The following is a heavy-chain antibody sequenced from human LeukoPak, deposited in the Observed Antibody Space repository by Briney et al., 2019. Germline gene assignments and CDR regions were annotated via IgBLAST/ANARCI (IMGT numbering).Heavy chain of an antibody. Sequence: ASVKVSCKASGYTFTNYDINWVRQAAGQGLQWMGWMNPNSGNTGYPQRFQGRVTMTRDTSINTAYMELSSLRSEDTAVYYCVRGQSGFKFDPWGQGTLVTVPS. D-gene: IGHD5-12*01. CDR3: VRGQSGFKFDP. CDR2: MNPNSGNT. V-gene: IGHV1-8*01. J-gene: IGHJ5*02. CDR1: GYTFTNYD.